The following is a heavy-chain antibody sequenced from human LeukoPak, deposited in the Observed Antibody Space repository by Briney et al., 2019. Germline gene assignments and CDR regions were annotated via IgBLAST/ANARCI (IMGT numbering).Heavy chain of an antibody. CDR1: GFNFHDYG. CDR3: VRDLGGLGATQFDF. Sequence: GGTLSLSRGASGFNFHDYGLNWVRQAPAKGLEGVSAINWNGGTRGNADSVKVRFTISRDNAKNFVNLQMNSLRAEDMALYNCVRDLGGLGATQFDFWGQGTLVTVSS. V-gene: IGHV3-20*01. J-gene: IGHJ4*02. D-gene: IGHD1-26*01. CDR2: INWNGGTR.